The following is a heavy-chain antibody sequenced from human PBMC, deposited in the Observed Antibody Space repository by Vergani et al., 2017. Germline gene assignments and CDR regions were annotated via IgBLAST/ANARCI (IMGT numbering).Heavy chain of an antibody. J-gene: IGHJ4*02. CDR3: AKVPGSTKTYFDY. V-gene: IGHV3-30*18. CDR2: ISYDGSYK. CDR1: GFTFSTYD. Sequence: QVQLVESGGGVVQPGRSLRLSCAASGFTFSTYDMHWVRQAPGKGLEWVAVISYDGSYKYYADSVKVRFTISRDNSKNTLYLQMNSLRAEDTAVYYCAKVPGSTKTYFDYWGQGTLVTVSS. D-gene: IGHD2-2*01.